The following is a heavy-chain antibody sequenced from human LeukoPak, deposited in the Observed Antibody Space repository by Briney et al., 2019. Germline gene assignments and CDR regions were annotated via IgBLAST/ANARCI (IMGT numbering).Heavy chain of an antibody. CDR1: GFTFSGYW. J-gene: IGHJ6*03. V-gene: IGHV3-7*01. D-gene: IGHD6-19*01. CDR2: IKQDGSEI. Sequence: GSLRLSCAASGFTFSGYWMSWVRQAPGKGPEWVANIKQDGSEIYYVDSVKGRFTISRDNAKNSLYLQMNSLRAEDTAVYYCARDLAVAGTSYYYYYYYMDVWGKGTTVTVSS. CDR3: ARDLAVAGTSYYYYYYYMDV.